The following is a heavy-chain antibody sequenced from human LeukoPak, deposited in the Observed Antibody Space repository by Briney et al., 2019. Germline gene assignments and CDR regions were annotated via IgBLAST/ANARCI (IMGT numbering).Heavy chain of an antibody. CDR3: AKDPVKLVRSLYYGMDV. J-gene: IGHJ6*02. D-gene: IGHD6-13*01. Sequence: PGGSLRLSCAASGFTFSSYGMHWVRQAPGKGLEWVAVISYDGSNKYYADSVKGRFTISRDNSKNTLYLQMNSLRAEDTAVYYCAKDPVKLVRSLYYGMDVWGQGTTVTVSS. V-gene: IGHV3-30*18. CDR1: GFTFSSYG. CDR2: ISYDGSNK.